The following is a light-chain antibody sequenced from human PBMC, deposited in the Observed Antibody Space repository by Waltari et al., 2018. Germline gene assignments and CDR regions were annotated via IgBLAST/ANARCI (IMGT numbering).Light chain of an antibody. CDR1: ESIATN. CDR3: QQYNNWPPST. CDR2: HAS. J-gene: IGKJ1*01. Sequence: EILLTQSPDTLSVSPGERATLSCRASESIATNLAWYQQRPGQAPRLLIFHASSRATDIPAKFSGSGSGTEFTLTISSLQAEDFAVYYCQQYNNWPPSTFGQGTKVEFK. V-gene: IGKV3-15*01.